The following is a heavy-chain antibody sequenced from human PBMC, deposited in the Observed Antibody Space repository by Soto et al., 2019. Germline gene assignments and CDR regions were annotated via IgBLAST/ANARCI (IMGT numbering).Heavy chain of an antibody. V-gene: IGHV1-69*12. D-gene: IGHD2-8*01. Sequence: QVQLVQSGAEVKKPGSSVKVSCKASVGTFSSYAISWVRQAPGQGLEWMGGIIPIFGTANYAQKFQGRVTITADESTSNAHMELSSLSSEDTAVYYCARPVPVLTLHDAFYLWGQGTMVTVSS. J-gene: IGHJ3*01. CDR3: ARPVPVLTLHDAFYL. CDR1: VGTFSSYA. CDR2: IIPIFGTA.